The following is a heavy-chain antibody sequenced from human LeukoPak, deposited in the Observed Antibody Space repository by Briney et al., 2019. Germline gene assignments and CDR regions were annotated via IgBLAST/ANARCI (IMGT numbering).Heavy chain of an antibody. Sequence: PGRSLRLSCAASGVTFSSYAMHWLRQAPGTGLEWVALTSYGGGNKYYADSVQGRFTISKDNSKNTLHLQMNSLTPEDTAVYYGASDRVRGLRVCGGMDVWGKGTTVTVSS. CDR3: ASDRVRGLRVCGGMDV. V-gene: IGHV3-30*04. J-gene: IGHJ6*04. CDR2: TSYGGGNK. D-gene: IGHD3-10*01. CDR1: GVTFSSYA.